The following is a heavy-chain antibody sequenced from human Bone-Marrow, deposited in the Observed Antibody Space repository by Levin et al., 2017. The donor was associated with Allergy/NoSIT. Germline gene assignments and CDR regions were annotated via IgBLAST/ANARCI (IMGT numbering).Heavy chain of an antibody. CDR2: IYYSGGT. V-gene: IGHV4-59*01. D-gene: IGHD1-14*01. Sequence: LSQTLSLTCTVSGGSISSYYWSWIRQPPGKGLEFIGYIYYSGGTTYNPSLQSRVTISIDTSKTQFSLNVTSVTAADTATYYCARYGFVGTQKSYYYYAIDVWGPGTTVTVSS. J-gene: IGHJ6*02. CDR3: ARYGFVGTQKSYYYYAIDV. CDR1: GGSISSYY.